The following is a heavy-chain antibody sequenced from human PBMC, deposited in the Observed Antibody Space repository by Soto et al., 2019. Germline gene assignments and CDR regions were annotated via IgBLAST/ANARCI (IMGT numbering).Heavy chain of an antibody. J-gene: IGHJ6*02. D-gene: IGHD6-13*01. CDR3: ARALAAAVSLELPYYCYYGMDV. Sequence: SQTLSLTCAISGDSVSSNSAAWSWIRQSPSRGLEWLGRTYYRSKWYNDYAVSVKSRITINPDTSKNQFSLQLNSVTPEDTAVYYCARALAAAVSLELPYYCYYGMDVWGQGTTVTVSS. CDR1: GDSVSSNSAA. V-gene: IGHV6-1*01. CDR2: TYYRSKWYN.